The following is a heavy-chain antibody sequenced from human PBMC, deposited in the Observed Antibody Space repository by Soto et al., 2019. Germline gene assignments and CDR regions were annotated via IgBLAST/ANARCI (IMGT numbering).Heavy chain of an antibody. Sequence: PGGSLRLSXAASGFAFSTYAMTWVRQAPGKGLEWVSVISGSGGSSYYAASVKGRFTISRDNSKNTLYLQMNGLRAEDTALYYCAKVTQRAAAGRYEYYKYGMDVWGQGTTVTVSS. J-gene: IGHJ6*02. D-gene: IGHD6-13*01. CDR1: GFAFSTYA. V-gene: IGHV3-23*01. CDR2: ISGSGGSS. CDR3: AKVTQRAAAGRYEYYKYGMDV.